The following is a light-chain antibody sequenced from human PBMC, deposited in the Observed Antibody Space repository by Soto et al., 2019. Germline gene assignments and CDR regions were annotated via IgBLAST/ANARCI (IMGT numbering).Light chain of an antibody. J-gene: IGKJ1*01. CDR3: QQYVSSVT. CDR1: QSVDSSF. Sequence: EIVLTQSPGSLSLSPGERATLSCRASQSVDSSFFAWYQQKPGQAPRLLIYGASNRATGIPDRFSGSGSGKDFTLTISRLEAGDFAVYYCQQYVSSVTFGQGTKVEIK. CDR2: GAS. V-gene: IGKV3-20*01.